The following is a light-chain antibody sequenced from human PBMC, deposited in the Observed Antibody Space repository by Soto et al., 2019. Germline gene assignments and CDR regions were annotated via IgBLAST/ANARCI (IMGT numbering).Light chain of an antibody. Sequence: EIVLTQSPGTQSLSPGERATLSCRASQSVSSSYLAWYQQKPGQAPRLLIYGASSRATGIPDRFSGSGSGTDFTITISRLEPEDFAVYYCQQYGSSPLYTFGQGTKLEI. CDR3: QQYGSSPLYT. J-gene: IGKJ2*01. V-gene: IGKV3-20*01. CDR2: GAS. CDR1: QSVSSSY.